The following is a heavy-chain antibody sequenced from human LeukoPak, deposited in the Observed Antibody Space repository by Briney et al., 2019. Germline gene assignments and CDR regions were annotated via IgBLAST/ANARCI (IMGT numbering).Heavy chain of an antibody. Sequence: ASVKVSCKVSGYTLTELSMHWVRQAPGKGLEWMAGFDPEDGETIYAQKFQGRVTMTEDTSTDTAYMELSSLRSEDTAVYYCATSSFYYDSSDNWFDPWGQGTLVTVSS. V-gene: IGHV1-24*01. CDR3: ATSSFYYDSSDNWFDP. D-gene: IGHD3-22*01. CDR1: GYTLTELS. J-gene: IGHJ5*02. CDR2: FDPEDGET.